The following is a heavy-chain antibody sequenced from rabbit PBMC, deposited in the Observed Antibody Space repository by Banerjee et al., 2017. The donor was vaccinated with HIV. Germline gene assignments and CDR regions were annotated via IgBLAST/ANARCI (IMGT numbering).Heavy chain of an antibody. D-gene: IGHD1-1*01. CDR1: GFSFSSGYD. Sequence: QEQLEESGGDVVKPEGAVTLTCTASGFSFSSGYDMCWVRQAPGKGLEWIGCIVAGSSGSTFFESWAKGRFTISKSSSTTVTLQMTSLAAADTATYFCARAGGFEKFFNLWGPGTLVTVS. CDR2: IVAGSSGST. J-gene: IGHJ4*01. V-gene: IGHV1S45*01. CDR3: ARAGGFEKFFNL.